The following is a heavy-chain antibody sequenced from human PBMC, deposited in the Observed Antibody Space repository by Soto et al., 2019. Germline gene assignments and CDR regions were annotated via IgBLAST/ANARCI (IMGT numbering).Heavy chain of an antibody. Sequence: PGESLKISCKGSGYSFTSYWIGWVRQVPGKGLEWMGIIYPGDSDTRYSPSFQGQVTISADKSISTAYLQWSSLKASDTAMYYCARPWNSYYYGMDVWGQGTTVTVSS. CDR3: ARPWNSYYYGMDV. D-gene: IGHD1-1*01. CDR1: GYSFTSYW. J-gene: IGHJ6*02. CDR2: IYPGDSDT. V-gene: IGHV5-51*01.